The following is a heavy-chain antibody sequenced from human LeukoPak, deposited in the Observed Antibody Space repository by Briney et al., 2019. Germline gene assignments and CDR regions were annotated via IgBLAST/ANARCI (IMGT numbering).Heavy chain of an antibody. CDR3: ARGFYTYDQ. Sequence: GGSLRLSCAASGFTFSDYCMSWIRQAPGKGLEWVPSISSSDNTIYYTDSVKGRFAISRDNAKHSLYLQMKSLRAEDTAVYYCARGFYTYDQWGQGTLVTVSS. V-gene: IGHV3-11*04. D-gene: IGHD5-24*01. CDR2: ISSSDNTI. J-gene: IGHJ5*02. CDR1: GFTFSDYC.